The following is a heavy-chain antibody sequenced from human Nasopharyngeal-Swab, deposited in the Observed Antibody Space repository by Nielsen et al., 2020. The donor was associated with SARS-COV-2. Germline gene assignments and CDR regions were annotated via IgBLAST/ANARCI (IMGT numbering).Heavy chain of an antibody. V-gene: IGHV4-34*01. CDR3: ARAPYGVDP. CDR2: INHSGST. CDR1: GGSFSGYY. Sequence: AGSLCLSCAVYGGSFSGYYCSWIRQPPGPGLEWIGEINHSGSTNYNPSLKSRVTISVDTSKNKFSLKLSPVTAADTAVYYCARAPYGVDPWGQGTLVTVSS. J-gene: IGHJ5*02. D-gene: IGHD3-10*01.